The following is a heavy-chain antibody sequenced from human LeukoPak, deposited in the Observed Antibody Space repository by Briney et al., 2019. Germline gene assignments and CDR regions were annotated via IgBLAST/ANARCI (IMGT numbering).Heavy chain of an antibody. Sequence: ASVKVSCKASGYTFTSYGISWVRQAPGQGLEWLGLVKPKSGDSDFVQKFRGRVTVTTDVSTTTIHMELSNLRSGDTAVYYCARDRGVPGPGNALDIWGQGTMVTVSS. V-gene: IGHV1-18*01. CDR3: ARDRGVPGPGNALDI. J-gene: IGHJ3*02. CDR2: VKPKSGDS. D-gene: IGHD2-8*01. CDR1: GYTFTSYG.